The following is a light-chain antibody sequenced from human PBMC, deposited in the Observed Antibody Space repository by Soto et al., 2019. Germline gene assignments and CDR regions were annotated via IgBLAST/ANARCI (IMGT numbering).Light chain of an antibody. J-gene: IGLJ2*01. CDR2: EVS. CDR3: SSHSSSTDRVV. CDR1: SSDVGGHNY. Sequence: QSALTQPASVSGSPGQSITISCTGTSSDVGGHNYVSWYQQHPGKAPKLIINEVSYRPSGVSNRFSGSKSGNTASLTISGLQAEDEDDFYCSSHSSSTDRVVFGGGTKVTVL. V-gene: IGLV2-14*01.